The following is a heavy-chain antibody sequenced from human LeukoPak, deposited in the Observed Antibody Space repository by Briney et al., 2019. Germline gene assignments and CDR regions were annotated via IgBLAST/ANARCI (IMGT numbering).Heavy chain of an antibody. Sequence: SETLSLTCTVSGGSISAYYWSWIRQPPGKGLEWIGYVYSTGSTNYNPSLQSRVTMSVDTSKNQFSLKLSSVTAADTAVYYCARHLTITMVRGVINWFDPWGQGTLVTVSS. CDR2: VYSTGST. D-gene: IGHD3-10*01. CDR1: GGSISAYY. CDR3: ARHLTITMVRGVINWFDP. V-gene: IGHV4-59*08. J-gene: IGHJ5*02.